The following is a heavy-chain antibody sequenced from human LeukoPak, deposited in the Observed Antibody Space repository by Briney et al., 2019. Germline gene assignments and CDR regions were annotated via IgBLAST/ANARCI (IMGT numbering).Heavy chain of an antibody. D-gene: IGHD3-22*01. J-gene: IGHJ4*02. CDR2: ISGSGGST. V-gene: IGHV3-23*01. Sequence: GGSLRLSCAASGFTFSSYAMSWVRRAPGKGLEWVSAISGSGGSTYYADSVKGRFTISRDNSKNTLYLQMNSLRAEDTAVYYCAKDHWDNYYDSSGYSAFDYWGQGTLVTVSS. CDR3: AKDHWDNYYDSSGYSAFDY. CDR1: GFTFSSYA.